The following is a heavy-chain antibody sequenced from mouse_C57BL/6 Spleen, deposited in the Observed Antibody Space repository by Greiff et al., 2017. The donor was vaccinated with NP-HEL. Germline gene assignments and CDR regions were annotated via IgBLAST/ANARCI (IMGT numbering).Heavy chain of an antibody. CDR3: AIEATMITRYAMDY. J-gene: IGHJ4*01. V-gene: IGHV1-74*01. D-gene: IGHD2-4*01. CDR1: GYTFTSYW. CDR2: IHPSDSDT. Sequence: QVHVKQPGAELVKPGASVKVSCKASGYTFTSYWMHWVKQRPGQGLEWIGRIHPSDSDTNYNQKFKGKATLTVDKSSSTAYMQLSSLTSEDSAVYYSAIEATMITRYAMDYWGQGTSVTVSS.